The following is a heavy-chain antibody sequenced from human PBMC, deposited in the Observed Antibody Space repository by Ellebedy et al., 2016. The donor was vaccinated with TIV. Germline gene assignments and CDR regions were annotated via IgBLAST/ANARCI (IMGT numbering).Heavy chain of an antibody. J-gene: IGHJ4*02. D-gene: IGHD6-19*01. Sequence: GGCLRLSCAASGFTFSSDGMHWVRQALGKELEWVAVISYDGSNRYYADSVKGRLTISRDNSKNTLYLQMNSLRVEDTAVYYCARGYSSGTYWYYFDYWGQGILVTVSS. CDR2: ISYDGSNR. V-gene: IGHV3-30*03. CDR3: ARGYSSGTYWYYFDY. CDR1: GFTFSSDG.